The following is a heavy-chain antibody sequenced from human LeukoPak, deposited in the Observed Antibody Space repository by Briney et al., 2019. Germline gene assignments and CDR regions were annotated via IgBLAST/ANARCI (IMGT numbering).Heavy chain of an antibody. CDR2: ISYDGSNK. D-gene: IGHD3-22*01. V-gene: IGHV3-30*18. CDR3: AKGYRDYYDSSFDY. CDR1: GFTFSGYG. Sequence: GGSLRLSCAASGFTFSGYGMHWVRQAPGKGLEWVAVISYDGSNKYYADSVKGRFTISRDNSKNTLYLQMNSLRAEDTAVYYCAKGYRDYYDSSFDYWGQGTLVTVSS. J-gene: IGHJ4*02.